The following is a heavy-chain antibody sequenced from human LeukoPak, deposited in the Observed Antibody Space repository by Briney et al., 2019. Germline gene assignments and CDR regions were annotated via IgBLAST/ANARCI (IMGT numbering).Heavy chain of an antibody. Sequence: SENLSLNCTVSGGSISSYYWSWIRQPPGKGLEWIGYIYYSGSTNYNPSLKSRVTISVDTSKNQFSLKLSSVTAADTAVYYCARVPPYYDILTGYSPYGMDVWGKGTTVTVSS. CDR3: ARVPPYYDILTGYSPYGMDV. J-gene: IGHJ6*04. CDR2: IYYSGST. V-gene: IGHV4-59*01. CDR1: GGSISSYY. D-gene: IGHD3-9*01.